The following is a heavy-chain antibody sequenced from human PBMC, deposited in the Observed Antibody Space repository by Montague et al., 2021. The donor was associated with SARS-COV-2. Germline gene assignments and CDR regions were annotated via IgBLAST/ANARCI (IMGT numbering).Heavy chain of an antibody. Sequence: SLSFDASGFTFSSYGMHWVRQAPGKGLERVAVIWYDGSNKYYADSVKGRFTISRDNSKNTLYLQMNSLRAEDTAVYYCARDFGILTGTAPEDYWGQGTLVTVSS. CDR3: ARDFGILTGTAPEDY. V-gene: IGHV3-33*01. CDR1: GFTFSSYG. CDR2: IWYDGSNK. D-gene: IGHD3-9*01. J-gene: IGHJ4*02.